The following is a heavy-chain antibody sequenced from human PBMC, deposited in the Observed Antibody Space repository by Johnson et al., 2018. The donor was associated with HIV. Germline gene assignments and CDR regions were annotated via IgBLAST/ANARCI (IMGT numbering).Heavy chain of an antibody. Sequence: VQLVESGGGLVKPGGSLRLSCAASGFTFSSYWMSWVRQAPGKGLEWVANIKQDGSVKYYVDSVKGRFTISRDNSKNKRYLQLYSLRAEATYVYYCARVAPAHDAFDIWGQGTMVTVSS. V-gene: IGHV3-7*04. CDR3: ARVAPAHDAFDI. CDR1: GFTFSSYW. D-gene: IGHD2-2*01. J-gene: IGHJ3*02. CDR2: IKQDGSVK.